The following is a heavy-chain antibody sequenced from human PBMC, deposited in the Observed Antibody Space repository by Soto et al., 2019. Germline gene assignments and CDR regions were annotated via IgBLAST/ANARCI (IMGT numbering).Heavy chain of an antibody. CDR1: GFTFSSYA. D-gene: IGHD3-22*01. Sequence: PGGSLRLSCAASGFTFSSYAMSWVRQAPGKGLEWVSAISGSGGSTYYADSVKGRFTISRDNSKNTLYLQMNSLRAEDTAVYYCAKSEAYYYDSSGYPCFDYWGQGALVTVSS. J-gene: IGHJ4*02. V-gene: IGHV3-23*01. CDR2: ISGSGGST. CDR3: AKSEAYYYDSSGYPCFDY.